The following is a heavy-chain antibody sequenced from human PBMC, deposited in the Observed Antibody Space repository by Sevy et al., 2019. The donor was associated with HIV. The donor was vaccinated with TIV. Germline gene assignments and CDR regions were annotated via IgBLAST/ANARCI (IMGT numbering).Heavy chain of an antibody. J-gene: IGHJ4*02. CDR2: LSFGCGKI. CDR1: GFAFYEYS. D-gene: IGHD2-8*01. Sequence: GGSLRLSCAASGFAFYEYSMSWIRQAPGKGLEWVATLSFGCGKINYEDSVKGRFTISRDNSKTSFYLKMDNLRVEDTALYYCAREGCSRPHDYWGQGTRVTVSS. V-gene: IGHV3-23*01. CDR3: AREGCSRPHDY.